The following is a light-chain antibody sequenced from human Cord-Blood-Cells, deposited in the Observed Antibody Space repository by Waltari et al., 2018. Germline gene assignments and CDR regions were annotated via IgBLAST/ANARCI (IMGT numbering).Light chain of an antibody. CDR3: QQYNSYSLT. J-gene: IGKJ4*01. Sequence: IQMTQSPSTPFASVGDSVTITCRASQSISSWLAWYQQKTGKAHKLLIYKASSLERGVPLRCSGSGSGTEFTLTISSLQPDEFATYYCQQYNSYSLTFGGGTKVEIK. V-gene: IGKV1-5*03. CDR1: QSISSW. CDR2: KAS.